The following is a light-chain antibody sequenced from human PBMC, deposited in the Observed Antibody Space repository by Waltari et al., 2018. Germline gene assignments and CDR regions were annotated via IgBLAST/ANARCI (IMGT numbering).Light chain of an antibody. CDR2: NND. V-gene: IGLV1-44*01. Sequence: QSLLTHPPSASGTPGQSVTISCSWSSSNIGGSTVSWYQQIPGAAPKLLICNNDQRPSGVPERFSGSQSGTSASLAISGLQSEDDGYYYCAAWDDSLTGPVFGIGTKVTVL. J-gene: IGLJ1*01. CDR3: AAWDDSLTGPV. CDR1: SSNIGGST.